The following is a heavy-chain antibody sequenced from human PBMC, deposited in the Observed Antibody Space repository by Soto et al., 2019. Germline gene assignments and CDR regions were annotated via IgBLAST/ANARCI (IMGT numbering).Heavy chain of an antibody. Sequence: GGSLRLSCAASGFTFSSYAMSWVRQAPGKGLEWVSAISGSGGSTYYADSVKGRFTISRDNSKNTLYLQMNSLRAEDTAVYYCAKDPRAYDYGDYGDYYYSGMDVWGKGTTVTVSS. CDR2: ISGSGGST. J-gene: IGHJ6*04. V-gene: IGHV3-23*01. D-gene: IGHD4-17*01. CDR1: GFTFSSYA. CDR3: AKDPRAYDYGDYGDYYYSGMDV.